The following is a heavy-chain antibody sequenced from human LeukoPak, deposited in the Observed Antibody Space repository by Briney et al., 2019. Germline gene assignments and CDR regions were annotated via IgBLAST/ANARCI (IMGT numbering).Heavy chain of an antibody. CDR3: ARVSVRCSSTSCYASYYYGMDV. CDR2: IIPIFGTA. V-gene: IGHV1-69*13. CDR1: GGTFSSYA. Sequence: GASVKASCKASGGTFSSYAISRVRQAPGQGLEWMGGIIPIFGTANYAQKFQGRVTITADESTSTAYMELSSLRSEDTAVYYCARVSVRCSSTSCYASYYYGMDVWGQGTTVTVSS. D-gene: IGHD2-2*01. J-gene: IGHJ6*02.